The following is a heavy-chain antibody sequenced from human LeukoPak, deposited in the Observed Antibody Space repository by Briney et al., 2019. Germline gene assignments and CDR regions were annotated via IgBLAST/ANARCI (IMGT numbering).Heavy chain of an antibody. CDR3: ARARGRIQLWFPDY. D-gene: IGHD5-18*01. V-gene: IGHV4-31*03. CDR2: IYYSGST. CDR1: GGSISSGGYF. J-gene: IGHJ4*02. Sequence: SETLSLTCTVSGGSISSGGYFWRWIRQHPGKGLDWIGYIYYSGSTYYNPSLKSRVTISVDTSKNQFSLKLSSVTAADTAVYYCARARGRIQLWFPDYWGQGTLVTVSS.